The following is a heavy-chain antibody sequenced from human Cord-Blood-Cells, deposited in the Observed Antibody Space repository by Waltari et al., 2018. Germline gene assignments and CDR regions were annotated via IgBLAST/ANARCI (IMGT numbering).Heavy chain of an antibody. J-gene: IGHJ4*02. CDR1: GYTLTGYY. Sequence: QVQLVQSGDEVKKPGASVKVSCTASGYTLTGYYMHWVRQAPGQGLEWMGWINADLGGTNCAQKLQGWVTMTRDTSSSAAYVELSRLRSDDTAVYYCARDRRDFWSGYYDLDYWGQGTLVTVSS. CDR2: INADLGGT. CDR3: ARDRRDFWSGYYDLDY. V-gene: IGHV1-2*04. D-gene: IGHD3-3*01.